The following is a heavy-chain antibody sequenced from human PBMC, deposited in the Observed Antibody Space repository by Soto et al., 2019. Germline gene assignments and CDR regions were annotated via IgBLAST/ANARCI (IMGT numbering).Heavy chain of an antibody. CDR2: MNPNSGNT. J-gene: IGHJ6*03. Sequence: QVQLVQSGAEVKKPGASVKVSCKASGYTFTSYDINWVRQATGQGLEWMGWMNPNSGNTGYAQKFQGRVTMTRNPSISTAYMELSSLRSEDTAVYYCARGYYDILTGYSDRYYYMDVWGKGTTVTVSS. D-gene: IGHD3-9*01. V-gene: IGHV1-8*01. CDR3: ARGYYDILTGYSDRYYYMDV. CDR1: GYTFTSYD.